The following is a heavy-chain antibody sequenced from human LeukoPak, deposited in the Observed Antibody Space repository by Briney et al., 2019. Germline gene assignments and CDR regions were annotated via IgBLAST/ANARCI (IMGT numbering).Heavy chain of an antibody. V-gene: IGHV5-51*01. J-gene: IGHJ4*02. CDR3: ARRQCYGSGSYYKWYYFDY. D-gene: IGHD3-10*01. Sequence: GESLKISCKGSGYSFTSYWIGWVRQLPGKGLEWMGIIYPGDSDTRYSPSFQGQVTISADKSISTAYLQWSSLKASDTAMYYCARRQCYGSGSYYKWYYFDYWGQGTLVTVSS. CDR2: IYPGDSDT. CDR1: GYSFTSYW.